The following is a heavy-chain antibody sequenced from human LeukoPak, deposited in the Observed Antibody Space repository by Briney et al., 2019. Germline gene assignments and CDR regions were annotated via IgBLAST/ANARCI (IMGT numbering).Heavy chain of an antibody. J-gene: IGHJ6*02. Sequence: SLKVSCKDSGGTFITYAITWVRQAPGQGLEWMGRILPHFDMANYAQKFQGRVTITADKTTRTAYMELSSLRSDDTAVYYCARDGGWLQTQNHYYYHGMDVWGQGTTVTVSS. D-gene: IGHD5-24*01. V-gene: IGHV1-69*04. CDR2: ILPHFDMA. CDR3: ARDGGWLQTQNHYYYHGMDV. CDR1: GGTFITYA.